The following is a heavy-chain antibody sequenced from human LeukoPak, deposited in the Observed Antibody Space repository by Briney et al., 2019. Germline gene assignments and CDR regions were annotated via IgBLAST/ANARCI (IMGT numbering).Heavy chain of an antibody. CDR2: IYNDGSST. J-gene: IGHJ4*02. CDR1: GFTFSSYW. V-gene: IGHV3-74*01. Sequence: GGSLRLSCAASGFTFSSYWMHWVRQAPGKGLVWVSRIYNDGSSTSYADSVKGRFTISRDNAKNTLNLQMNSLRAEDTAVYYRARQSESYFDSWGQGTLVTVSS. CDR3: ARQSESYFDS.